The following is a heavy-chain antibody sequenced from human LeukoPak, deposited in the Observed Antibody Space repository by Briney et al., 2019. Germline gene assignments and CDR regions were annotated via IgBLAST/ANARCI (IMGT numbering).Heavy chain of an antibody. CDR3: ARTAAAADYYYGMDV. D-gene: IGHD6-13*01. CDR2: ISGSGGST. CDR1: GFTFSSYA. Sequence: GGSLRLSCAASGFTFSSYAMSWVRQAPGKGLEWVSAISGSGGSTYYADSVKGRFTISRDNSKNTLYLQMNSLRAEDTAVYYCARTAAAADYYYGMDVWGQGTTVTVSS. V-gene: IGHV3-23*01. J-gene: IGHJ6*02.